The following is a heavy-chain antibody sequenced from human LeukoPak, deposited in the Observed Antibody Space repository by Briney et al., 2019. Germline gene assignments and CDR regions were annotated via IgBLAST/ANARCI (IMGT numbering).Heavy chain of an antibody. D-gene: IGHD3-10*01. CDR3: ARDCRFTDYGSGNSDYFDY. Sequence: PGGSLRLSCAASGFTFSSYGMHWVRQAPSKGLEWVAVIWYDGSNKYYADSVKGRFTISRDNSKNTLYLQMNSLRAEDTAVYYCARDCRFTDYGSGNSDYFDYWGQGTLVTVSS. CDR2: IWYDGSNK. J-gene: IGHJ4*02. CDR1: GFTFSSYG. V-gene: IGHV3-33*01.